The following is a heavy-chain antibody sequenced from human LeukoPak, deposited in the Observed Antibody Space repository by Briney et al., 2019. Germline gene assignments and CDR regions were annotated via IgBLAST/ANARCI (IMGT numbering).Heavy chain of an antibody. Sequence: GGSLRLSCAASGFTFGSYSMNWVRQAPGKGLEWVSSISSSSSYIYYADSVKGRLTISRDNAKNSLYLQMNSLRAEDTAVYYCGTAAGWAFDYWGQGTLVTVSS. D-gene: IGHD6-13*01. V-gene: IGHV3-21*01. CDR3: GTAAGWAFDY. CDR1: GFTFGSYS. CDR2: ISSSSSYI. J-gene: IGHJ4*02.